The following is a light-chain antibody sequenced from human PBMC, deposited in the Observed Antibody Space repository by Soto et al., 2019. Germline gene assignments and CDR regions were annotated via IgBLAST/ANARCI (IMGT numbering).Light chain of an antibody. CDR1: SSDVGAYNR. V-gene: IGLV2-8*01. J-gene: IGLJ3*02. CDR2: EVS. Sequence: QSALTQPPSASGSPGQSVTISSTGASSDVGAYNRVSWYQQHPGQAPKVMIYEVSERPSGVPDRFSGSKSGNTASLTVSGLQAEDEADYYFSSYANSNNWVFGGGTKLTVL. CDR3: SSYANSNNWV.